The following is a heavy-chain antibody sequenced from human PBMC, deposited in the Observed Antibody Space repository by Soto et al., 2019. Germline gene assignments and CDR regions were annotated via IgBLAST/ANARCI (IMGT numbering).Heavy chain of an antibody. D-gene: IGHD2-2*01. CDR3: AREDRDRETGLVPAAIDGMDV. CDR2: IIPIFGIA. CDR1: GGTFSRNS. J-gene: IGHJ6*02. V-gene: IGHV1-69*13. Sequence: GASVKVSCKDSGGTFSRNSITWVRQAPGHGLERIGMIIPIFGIASYAQKFQGRVTITADESTSTAYMELSSLRSDDTAVYYCAREDRDRETGLVPAAIDGMDVWGQGTTVTVPS.